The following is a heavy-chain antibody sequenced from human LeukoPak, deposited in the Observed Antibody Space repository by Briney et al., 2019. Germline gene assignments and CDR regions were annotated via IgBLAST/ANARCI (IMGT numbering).Heavy chain of an antibody. V-gene: IGHV3-7*01. CDR3: ARDRWGYSYGGD. Sequence: GGSLRLSCAASGFTFSSYWMSWVRQAPGKGLEWVANIKEDGSEKYYVDSVKGRFTISRDNAKNSLYLQMNSLRAEVTAVYYCARDRWGYSYGGDWGQGTLVTVSS. CDR1: GFTFSSYW. D-gene: IGHD5-18*01. CDR2: IKEDGSEK. J-gene: IGHJ4*02.